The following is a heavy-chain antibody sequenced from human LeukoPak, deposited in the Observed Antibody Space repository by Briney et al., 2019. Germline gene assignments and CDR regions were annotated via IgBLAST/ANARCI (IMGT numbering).Heavy chain of an antibody. D-gene: IGHD2-2*01. CDR3: ARYEYQLLGAFDI. CDR2: ICGRGITT. J-gene: IGHJ3*02. V-gene: IGHV3-48*03. Sequence: GGSLRLSCEGSGFTFSGYEMNWVRQAPGKGLEWISYICGRGITTFFADSVKGRFTISRDDAKNLLYLQMNSLRAEDTAVYYCARYEYQLLGAFDIWGQGTMVTVSS. CDR1: GFTFSGYE.